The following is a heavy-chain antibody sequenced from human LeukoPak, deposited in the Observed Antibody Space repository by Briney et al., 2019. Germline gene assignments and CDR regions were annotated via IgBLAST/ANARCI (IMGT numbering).Heavy chain of an antibody. CDR3: ARSGPSVLWSKSFDY. CDR1: SFTVSPFY. Sequence: PGRSLRLSCAASSFTVSPFYMSWVRQAPGKGLEWVSVLYTAGPTYYADSVKGRFTISRDNSKNTLFLKMDNLRADDTATYYCARSGPSVLWSKSFDYWGQGALVTVSS. V-gene: IGHV3-66*01. CDR2: LYTAGPT. J-gene: IGHJ4*02. D-gene: IGHD3-10*01.